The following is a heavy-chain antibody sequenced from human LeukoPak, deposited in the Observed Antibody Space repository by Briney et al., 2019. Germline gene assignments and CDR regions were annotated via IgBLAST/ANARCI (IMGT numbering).Heavy chain of an antibody. CDR3: AREVSWLYYGMDV. J-gene: IGHJ6*02. D-gene: IGHD1-14*01. CDR1: GGSISGYY. V-gene: IGHV4-4*07. CDR2: IYTSGGT. Sequence: PSETLSLTCTVSGGSISGYYWSWIRQPAGEGLEWIGRIYTSGGTNYNPSLKSRVTMSVDTSKNRFSLKLSSVTAADTAVYYCAREVSWLYYGMDVWGQGTTVTVSS.